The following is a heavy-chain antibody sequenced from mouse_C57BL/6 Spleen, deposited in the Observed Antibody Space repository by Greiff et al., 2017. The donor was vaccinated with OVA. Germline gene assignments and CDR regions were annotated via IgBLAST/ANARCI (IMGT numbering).Heavy chain of an antibody. CDR2: IYPGDGDT. D-gene: IGHD2-10*02. CDR3: ARSGYGNVDY. J-gene: IGHJ2*01. Sequence: VQLVESGAELVKPGASVKISCKASGYAFSSYWMNWVKQRPGKGLEWIGQIYPGDGDTNYHGKFTGKATLTAAKSYSTAYMQLSILTSEDAAVECCARSGYGNVDYWGQGTTLTVSS. V-gene: IGHV1-80*01. CDR1: GYAFSSYW.